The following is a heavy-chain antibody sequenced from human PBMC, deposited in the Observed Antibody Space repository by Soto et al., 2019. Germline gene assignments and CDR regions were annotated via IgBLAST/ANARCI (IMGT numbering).Heavy chain of an antibody. V-gene: IGHV3-23*01. CDR3: AKDNVSSSWYHFDY. CDR2: ISGSGGST. D-gene: IGHD6-13*01. CDR1: GFTLSSYA. Sequence: GGSLRLSCAASGFTLSSYAMSGVLQAPGKGLEWVSAISGSGGSTYYADSVKGRFTISRDNSKNTLYLQMNSLRAEDTAVYYCAKDNVSSSWYHFDYWGQGTLVTVSS. J-gene: IGHJ4*02.